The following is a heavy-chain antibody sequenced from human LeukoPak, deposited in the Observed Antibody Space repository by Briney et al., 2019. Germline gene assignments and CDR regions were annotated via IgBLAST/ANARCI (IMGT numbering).Heavy chain of an antibody. V-gene: IGHV1-24*01. Sequence: ASVKVSCKVSGYTLTELSMHWVRQAPGKGLEWMGGFDPEDGETIYAQKFQGRVTMTEDTSTDTAYMELSSLRSEDTAVYYCATATGAFPHDAFDIWGQGTMVTVSS. CDR1: GYTLTELS. CDR2: FDPEDGET. J-gene: IGHJ3*02. D-gene: IGHD7-27*01. CDR3: ATATGAFPHDAFDI.